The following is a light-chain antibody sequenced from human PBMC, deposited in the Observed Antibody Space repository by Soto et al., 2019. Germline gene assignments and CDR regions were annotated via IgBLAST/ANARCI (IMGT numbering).Light chain of an antibody. J-gene: IGKJ1*01. V-gene: IGKV1-5*03. CDR2: KAS. CDR3: QQYNSYPWT. Sequence: DIQMTQSPSTLSASVGHGVTITCRASQSIGSGLAWYQQKPGKAPKLLIYKASSLESGVPSRFSGSGSGTEFTLTISSLQPDDFATYYCQQYNSYPWTFGQGTKVDI. CDR1: QSIGSG.